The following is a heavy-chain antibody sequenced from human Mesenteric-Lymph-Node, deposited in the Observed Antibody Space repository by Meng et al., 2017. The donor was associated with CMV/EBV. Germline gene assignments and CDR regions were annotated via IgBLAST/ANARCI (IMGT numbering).Heavy chain of an antibody. CDR1: GFTFSSYD. J-gene: IGHJ4*02. CDR2: IRYDGSSK. D-gene: IGHD3-10*01. Sequence: GGSLKISCAASGFTFSSYDMHWVRQAPGKGLEWVAFIRYDGSSKYYTDSVKGRFTISRDNSKNTLYLQMNSLRAEDTAVYYCAALRGVITWGQGTLVTVSS. CDR3: AALRGVIT. V-gene: IGHV3-30*02.